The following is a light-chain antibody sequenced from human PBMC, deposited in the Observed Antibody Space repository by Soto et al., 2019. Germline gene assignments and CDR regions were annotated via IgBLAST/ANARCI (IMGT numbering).Light chain of an antibody. CDR3: QQYGSSPLT. V-gene: IGKV3-20*01. CDR1: QSVSSTH. Sequence: EIVLTQSPGTLSLSPGDRATLFCRASQSVSSTHLAWYHQKPGQAPRLLIYGASTRASGIPDRFSGSGSGTDFTLTISRLETEDFAVYYCQQYGSSPLTFGGGTKVDIK. J-gene: IGKJ4*01. CDR2: GAS.